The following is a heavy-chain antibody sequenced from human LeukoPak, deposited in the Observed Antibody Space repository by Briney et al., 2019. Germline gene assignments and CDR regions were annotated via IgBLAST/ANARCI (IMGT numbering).Heavy chain of an antibody. J-gene: IGHJ4*02. CDR2: IYYSGST. D-gene: IGHD3-3*01. V-gene: IGHV4-30-4*08. CDR1: GGSISSGDYY. Sequence: SQTLSLTCTVSGGSISSGDYYWSWIRQPPGKGLEWIGYIYYSGSTYYNPSLKSRVTISVDTSKNQFSLKLSSVTAADTAVYYCARRVTIFGLTNYFDYWGQGTLVTVSS. CDR3: ARRVTIFGLTNYFDY.